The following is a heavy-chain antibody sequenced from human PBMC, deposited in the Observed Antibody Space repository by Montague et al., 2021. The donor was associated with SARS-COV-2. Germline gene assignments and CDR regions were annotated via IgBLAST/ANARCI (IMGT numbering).Heavy chain of an antibody. CDR2: IYWDGDK. CDR1: GFSLSTNGVG. CDR3: AHRREGASLITEWFDP. V-gene: IGHV2-5*02. Sequence: PALVKPTQTLTLACTFSGFSLSTNGVGVGWIRQLPGKALEWLALIYWDGDKRYSSSLMSRIIISRGTSKTQVVRTTSNMNPVDTATYYCAHRREGASLITEWFDPWGQGTMVTVSS. J-gene: IGHJ5*02. D-gene: IGHD3-16*01.